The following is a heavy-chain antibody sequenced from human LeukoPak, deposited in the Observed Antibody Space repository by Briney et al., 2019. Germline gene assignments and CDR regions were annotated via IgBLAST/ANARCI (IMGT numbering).Heavy chain of an antibody. Sequence: GGSLRLSCAASGFTFSDYYMSWIRQAPGKGLEWVSYISSSGSTIYYVDSVKGRFTISRDNAKNSLYLQMNSLRAEDTAVYYCARGGVPPTGVLRFLEWFHTNWFDPWGQGTLVTVSS. J-gene: IGHJ5*02. D-gene: IGHD3-3*01. V-gene: IGHV3-11*01. CDR3: ARGGVPPTGVLRFLEWFHTNWFDP. CDR1: GFTFSDYY. CDR2: ISSSGSTI.